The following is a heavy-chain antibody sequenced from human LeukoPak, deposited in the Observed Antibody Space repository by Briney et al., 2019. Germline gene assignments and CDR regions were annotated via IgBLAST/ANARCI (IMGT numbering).Heavy chain of an antibody. CDR2: ISAYNGNT. V-gene: IGHV1-18*01. Sequence: GASVKVSCKASGYTFTSYGISWVRQAPGQGLEWMGWISAYNGNTNYALKLQGRVTMTTDTSTSTAYMELRSLRSDDTAVYYCARDAAMVRGVHHDAFDIWGQGTMVTVSS. D-gene: IGHD3-10*01. J-gene: IGHJ3*02. CDR3: ARDAAMVRGVHHDAFDI. CDR1: GYTFTSYG.